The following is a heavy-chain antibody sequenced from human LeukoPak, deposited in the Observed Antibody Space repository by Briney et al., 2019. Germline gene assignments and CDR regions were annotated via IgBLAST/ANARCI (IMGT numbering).Heavy chain of an antibody. J-gene: IGHJ5*02. Sequence: ASVKVSCKASGYTFTSYAMNWVRQAPGQGLEWMGWINTNTGNPTYAQGFTGRFVFSLDTSDSTAYLQISSLKAEDTAVYYCARDMRTTVTTDWFDPWGQGTLVTVSS. CDR3: ARDMRTTVTTDWFDP. CDR1: GYTFTSYA. D-gene: IGHD4-17*01. CDR2: INTNTGNP. V-gene: IGHV7-4-1*02.